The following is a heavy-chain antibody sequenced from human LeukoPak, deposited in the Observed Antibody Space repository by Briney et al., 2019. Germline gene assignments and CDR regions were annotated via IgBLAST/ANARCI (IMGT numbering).Heavy chain of an antibody. Sequence: SETLSLTCGVSGYSISSGYHWGWIRQPTGKGLEWIGSMSHSGSTYYNPSLKSRVTISVDTSKNQFSVKLSSVTAADTAVYYCAXXXLYDSSGDGRXXXDYWGQGXXXTXSS. CDR3: AXXXLYDSSGDGRXXXDY. CDR2: MSHSGST. J-gene: IGHJ4*02. CDR1: GYSISSGYH. D-gene: IGHD3-22*01. V-gene: IGHV4-38-2*01.